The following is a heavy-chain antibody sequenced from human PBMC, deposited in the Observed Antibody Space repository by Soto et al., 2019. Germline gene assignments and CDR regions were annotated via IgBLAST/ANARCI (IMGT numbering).Heavy chain of an antibody. CDR1: GYSFTSYW. D-gene: IGHD2-15*01. CDR2: IYPGDSDT. V-gene: IGHV5-51*01. J-gene: IGHJ5*02. CDR3: ARQLGPFQWWRQDNWFDP. Sequence: PGESLKISCKGSGYSFTSYWIGWVRQMPGKGLEWMGIIYPGDSDTRYSPSFQGQVTISADKSISTAYLQWSSLKASDTAMYYCARQLGPFQWWRQDNWFDPWGQGTLVTVSS.